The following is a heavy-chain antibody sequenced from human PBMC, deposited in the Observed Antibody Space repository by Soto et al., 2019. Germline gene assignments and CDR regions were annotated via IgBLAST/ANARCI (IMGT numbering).Heavy chain of an antibody. V-gene: IGHV4-39*01. CDR3: ARQASGYYYGWFDP. CDR2: IFYSGGT. CDR1: GGSILDSTYY. J-gene: IGHJ5*02. D-gene: IGHD3-22*01. Sequence: QLLLQESGPGLVKPSETLSLTCTVSGGSILDSTYYWAWIRQSPGKGLEWIGTIFYSGGTFYTPSLQRRVAMSVDTSNKQFSLKLSSVTAADTAVSYCARQASGYYYGWFDPWGQGNLVTVSS.